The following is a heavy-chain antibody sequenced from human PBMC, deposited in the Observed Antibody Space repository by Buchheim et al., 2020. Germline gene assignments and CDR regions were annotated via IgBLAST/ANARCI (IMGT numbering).Heavy chain of an antibody. J-gene: IGHJ4*02. Sequence: VQLVESGGGLVQPGGSLRLSCAASGFTFSTYSMNWVRQAPGKGLEWISYISISSTTIYYADSVKGRFTISRDSAKNSLFLQMNSLRDEDTAVYYCARARQPIDWSGYYSWHFDFWGQGTL. D-gene: IGHD3-3*01. CDR2: ISISSTTI. CDR3: ARARQPIDWSGYYSWHFDF. CDR1: GFTFSTYS. V-gene: IGHV3-48*02.